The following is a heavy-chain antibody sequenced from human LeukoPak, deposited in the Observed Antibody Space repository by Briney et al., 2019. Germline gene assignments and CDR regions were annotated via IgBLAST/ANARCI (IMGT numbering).Heavy chain of an antibody. D-gene: IGHD3-16*01. CDR2: IYSGGST. Sequence: ETLSLTCPVSGGSVSSSRYYWGWIRQPPGKGLEWVSVIYSGGSTYYADSVKGRFTISRDNSKNTLYLQMNSLRAEDTAVYYCARVRLWDHDFDYWGQGTLVTVSS. CDR1: GGSVSSSRYY. V-gene: IGHV3-53*01. CDR3: ARVRLWDHDFDY. J-gene: IGHJ4*02.